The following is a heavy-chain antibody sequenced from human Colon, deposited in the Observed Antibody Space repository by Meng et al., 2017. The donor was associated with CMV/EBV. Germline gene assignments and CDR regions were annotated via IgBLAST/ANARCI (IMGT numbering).Heavy chain of an antibody. V-gene: IGHV3-33*01. Sequence: TSLRLSCATSGFTFSNYNLRWVRQAPGKGPEWVALIFHDGNNKYYSNSVRGRFTISRDNSKSTLYLQMNTLRVEDTAVYYCTTFQYWGQGTLVTVSS. CDR2: IFHDGNNK. J-gene: IGHJ1*01. CDR1: GFTFSNYN. CDR3: TTFQY.